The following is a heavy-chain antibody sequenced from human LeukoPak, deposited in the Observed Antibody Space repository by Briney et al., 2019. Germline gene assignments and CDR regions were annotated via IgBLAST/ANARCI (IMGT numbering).Heavy chain of an antibody. J-gene: IGHJ4*02. D-gene: IGHD6-13*01. CDR3: TTRGKVQQLNYFDY. Sequence: PGGSLRLSCAASGFTFSSYAMSWVRQAPGKGLEWVGRIKSKTDGGTTDYAAPVKGRFTISRDDSKNTLYLQMNSLKTEDTAVYYCTTRGKVQQLNYFDYWGQGTLVTVSS. CDR2: IKSKTDGGTT. CDR1: GFTFSSYA. V-gene: IGHV3-15*01.